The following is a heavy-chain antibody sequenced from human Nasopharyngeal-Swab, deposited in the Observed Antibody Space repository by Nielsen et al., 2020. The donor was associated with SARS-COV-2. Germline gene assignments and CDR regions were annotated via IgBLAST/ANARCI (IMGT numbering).Heavy chain of an antibody. CDR3: AKAGGFLEWSRRSFYYYGMDV. CDR2: ISGKDGSI. J-gene: IGHJ6*02. D-gene: IGHD3-3*01. Sequence: SLKISCAASGFIFEDYAMHWVRLVAGKGLEWVSGISGKDGSIGYGDSVRGRFTISRDNAKNSVYLQMNSLRLEDTAVYYCAKAGGFLEWSRRSFYYYGMDVWGQGTTVTVSS. V-gene: IGHV3-9*01. CDR1: GFIFEDYA.